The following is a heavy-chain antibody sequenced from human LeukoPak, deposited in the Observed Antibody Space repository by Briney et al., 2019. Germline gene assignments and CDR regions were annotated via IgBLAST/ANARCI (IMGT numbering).Heavy chain of an antibody. J-gene: IGHJ4*02. Sequence: PGGSLRLSCAASGCTFSSNGMHWVRQAPGKGLEWVAFIRYDGSNKYYADSVKGRFTISRDNSKNTLYLHMNSLRDAHTAVYYCAKDSYPARFPPDIVAVPAAMGAAAAGSNEFDYWGQGTLFTVSP. CDR2: IRYDGSNK. CDR1: GCTFSSNG. D-gene: IGHD2-2*01. CDR3: AKDSYPARFPPDIVAVPAAMGAAAAGSNEFDY. V-gene: IGHV3-30*02.